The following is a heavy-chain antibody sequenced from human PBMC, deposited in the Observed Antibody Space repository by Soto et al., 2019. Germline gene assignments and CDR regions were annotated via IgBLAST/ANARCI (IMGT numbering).Heavy chain of an antibody. V-gene: IGHV1-69*15. CDR3: ASPGEDYVP. CDR1: GGTFSTYA. CDR2: IVPIFGTA. Sequence: QVQLVQSGAEVKKPGSSVKVSCKASGGTFSTYAIGWVRQAPGQGLEWMGSIVPIFGTANYAPKFQGRVTISAVESAGTVYLAMRSLRYDDATIYYCASPGEDYVPWGKGTVLTVPS. D-gene: IGHD3-16*01. J-gene: IGHJ4*02.